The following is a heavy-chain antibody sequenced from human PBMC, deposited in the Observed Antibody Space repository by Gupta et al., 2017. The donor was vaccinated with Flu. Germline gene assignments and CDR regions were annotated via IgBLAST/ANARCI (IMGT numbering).Heavy chain of an antibody. V-gene: IGHV3-21*01. CDR2: ISSSSYI. Sequence: EVQLVESGGGLVKPGGSLRLSCAASGFTFSSYSMNWVRQAPGKGLEWVSSISSSSYIYYADSVKGRSTISRDNAKNSLYLQMNSLRAEDTAVYYCAREVNAGDYFDDWGQGTLVTVSS. CDR1: GFTFSSYS. J-gene: IGHJ4*02. D-gene: IGHD2-8*02. CDR3: AREVNAGDYFDD.